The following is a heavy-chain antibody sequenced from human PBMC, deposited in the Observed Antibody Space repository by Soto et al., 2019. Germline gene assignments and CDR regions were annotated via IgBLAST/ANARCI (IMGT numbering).Heavy chain of an antibody. V-gene: IGHV4-59*01. CDR1: GGSISSYY. CDR2: IYYSGST. J-gene: IGHJ6*02. Sequence: SETLSLTCTVSGGSISSYYWSWIRQPPGKGLEWIGYIYYSGSTNYNPSLKSRVTISVDTSKNQFSLKLSSVTAADTAVYYCASSIMNNYYYYGMDVWGQGTTVTVSS. CDR3: ASSIMNNYYYYGMDV.